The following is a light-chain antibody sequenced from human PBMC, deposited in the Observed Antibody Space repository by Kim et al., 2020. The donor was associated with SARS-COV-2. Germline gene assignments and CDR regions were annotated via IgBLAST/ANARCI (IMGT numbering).Light chain of an antibody. CDR2: LNSDGTY. CDR1: NGHNNYA. V-gene: IGLV4-69*02. J-gene: IGLJ3*02. CDR3: HSWGSGVQV. Sequence: QLVLTQSPSASASLGASVKLTCTLSNGHNNYAIAWHQKQPDKGPRLLMRLNSDGTYIKGDGIPDRFSGSSSGTARYLTISGLQSEDEADYYCHSWGSGVQVFGGGTQLTVL.